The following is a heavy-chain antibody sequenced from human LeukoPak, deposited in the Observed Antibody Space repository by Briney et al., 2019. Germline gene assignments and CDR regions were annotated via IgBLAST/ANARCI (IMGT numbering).Heavy chain of an antibody. Sequence: SETLSLTCTVSGGSISSSSYYWGWIRQPPGKGLEWIGSIYYSGSTYYNPSLKSRVTMSVDTSKNQFSLKLSSVTAADTAVYYCARSGYYYDSSGYYVWGQGTLVTVSS. CDR1: GGSISSSSYY. V-gene: IGHV4-39*07. J-gene: IGHJ4*02. CDR3: ARSGYYYDSSGYYV. D-gene: IGHD3-22*01. CDR2: IYYSGST.